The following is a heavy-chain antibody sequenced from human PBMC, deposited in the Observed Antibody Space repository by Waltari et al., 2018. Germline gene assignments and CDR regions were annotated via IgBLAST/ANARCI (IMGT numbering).Heavy chain of an antibody. CDR1: GCSISSSY. CDR2: IYYSGST. J-gene: IGHJ2*01. V-gene: IGHV4-59*01. D-gene: IGHD3-22*01. CDR3: ARGDSSKIDYYDSSGPFIRVPLYWYFDL. Sequence: QVQLQDSGPGLVKPSETLSLTCTVSGCSISSSYCSWLRHHPGTALGLFGYIYYSGSTNYNPSLKSRVTISVDTSKNQFSLKLSSVTAADTAVYYGARGDSSKIDYYDSSGPFIRVPLYWYFDLWGRGTLVTVSS.